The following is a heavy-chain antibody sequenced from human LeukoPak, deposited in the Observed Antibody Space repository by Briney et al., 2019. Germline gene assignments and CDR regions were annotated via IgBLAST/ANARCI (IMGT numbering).Heavy chain of an antibody. J-gene: IGHJ4*02. CDR3: ARDFAREFTIDY. CDR2: ISSSSNII. Sequence: PGGSLRLSCAASGLTFSNYNMNWVRQPPGKGLQWVSYISSSSNIIYYADSVKGRFTISRDNAKNPLFLQMNSLRAEDTAVYYCARDFAREFTIDYWGQGTLVTVSS. D-gene: IGHD3-10*01. V-gene: IGHV3-48*01. CDR1: GLTFSNYN.